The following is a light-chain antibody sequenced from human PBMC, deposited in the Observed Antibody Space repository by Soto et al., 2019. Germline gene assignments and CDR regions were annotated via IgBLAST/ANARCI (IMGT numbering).Light chain of an antibody. Sequence: EILMTQSPATLSVSPGERATLSCRASQSLSRNLAWYQQKPGQAPRLLIYGASTRASGIPARFSRSGSGTEFTLTFSSLQSEDFALYYCQHYNDWPPAFTFGPGTKVDL. J-gene: IGKJ3*01. CDR1: QSLSRN. V-gene: IGKV3-15*01. CDR2: GAS. CDR3: QHYNDWPPAFT.